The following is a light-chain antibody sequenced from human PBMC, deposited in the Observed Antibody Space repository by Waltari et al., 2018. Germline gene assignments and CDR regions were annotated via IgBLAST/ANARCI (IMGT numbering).Light chain of an antibody. CDR2: EAT. CDR1: SSDVGGNNF. J-gene: IGLJ2*01. V-gene: IGLV2-8*01. Sequence: QSALPQPPSASGSPGQSVTISCTGTSSDVGGNNFVSWYQQYPGQAPKVSIYEATKRPSGVPDRFSGSKSGNTASLTVSGLQAEDEADYYCSSYGNRNVVFGGGTKVTVL. CDR3: SSYGNRNVV.